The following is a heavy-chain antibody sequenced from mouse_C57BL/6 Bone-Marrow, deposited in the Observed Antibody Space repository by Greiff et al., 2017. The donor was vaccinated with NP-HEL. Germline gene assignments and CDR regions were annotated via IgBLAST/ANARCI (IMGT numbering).Heavy chain of an antibody. CDR1: GFTFSDSY. CDR3: ARQYDYDSFAY. D-gene: IGHD2-4*01. CDR2: ISNGGGST. V-gene: IGHV5-12*01. Sequence: EVMLVASGGGLVQPGGSLKLSCAASGFTFSDSYMYWVRQTPEKRLEWVAYISNGGGSTYYPDTVKGRFTISRDNAKNTLYLQMSRLKSEDTAMYYCARQYDYDSFAYWGQGTLVTVSA. J-gene: IGHJ3*01.